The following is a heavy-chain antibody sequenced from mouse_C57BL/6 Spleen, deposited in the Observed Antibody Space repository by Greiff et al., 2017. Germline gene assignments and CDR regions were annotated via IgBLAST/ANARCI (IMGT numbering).Heavy chain of an antibody. Sequence: EVKLLESGPGLVKPSQSLSLTCSVTGYSITSGYYWNWIRQFPGNKLEWMGYISYDGSNNYNPSLKNRISITRDTSTNPFFLKLNSLTSEDTATYYAASVWGYGNDGGYFDVWGTGTTVTVSS. D-gene: IGHD2-2*01. CDR3: ASVWGYGNDGGYFDV. CDR2: ISYDGSN. CDR1: GYSITSGYY. J-gene: IGHJ1*03. V-gene: IGHV3-6*01.